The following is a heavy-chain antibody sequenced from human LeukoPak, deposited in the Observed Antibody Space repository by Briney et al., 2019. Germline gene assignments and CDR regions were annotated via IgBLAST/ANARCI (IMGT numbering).Heavy chain of an antibody. Sequence: ASVKVSCKASGYIFTDYYMHWVRQAPGQELGWMGRINPNSGGTNYAQKFQGRVTMTRDTSISTAYMELSSLRSEDTAVYYCAIFDYGGPQGDAFDIWGQGTMVTVSS. D-gene: IGHD4-23*01. V-gene: IGHV1/OR15-1*04. CDR1: GYIFTDYY. CDR3: AIFDYGGPQGDAFDI. J-gene: IGHJ3*02. CDR2: INPNSGGT.